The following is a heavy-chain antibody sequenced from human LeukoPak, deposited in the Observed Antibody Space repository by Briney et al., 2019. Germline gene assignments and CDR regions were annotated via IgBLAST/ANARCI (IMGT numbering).Heavy chain of an antibody. CDR1: GGSISSSSYY. V-gene: IGHV4-61*01. Sequence: PSETLSLTCTVSGGSISSSSYYWSWIRQPPGKGLEWIGYIYYSGSTNYNPSLKSRVTISVDTSKNQSSLKLSSVTAADTAVYYCASSGVYYDFWSGYWAFDIWGQGTMVTVSS. J-gene: IGHJ3*02. CDR2: IYYSGST. D-gene: IGHD3-3*01. CDR3: ASSGVYYDFWSGYWAFDI.